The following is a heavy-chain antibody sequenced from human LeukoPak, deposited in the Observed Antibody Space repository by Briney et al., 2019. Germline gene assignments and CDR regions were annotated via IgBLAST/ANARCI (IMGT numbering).Heavy chain of an antibody. J-gene: IGHJ3*02. D-gene: IGHD2-2*01. CDR2: IYTSGST. CDR3: ARDPYLGYCSSTSCYRIPFDI. CDR1: GGSISSCY. Sequence: SETLSLTCTVSGGSISSCYWSWIRQPAGKGLEWIGRIYTSGSTNYNPSLKSRVTMSVDTSKNQFSLKLSSVTAADTAVYYCARDPYLGYCSSTSCYRIPFDIWGQGTMVTVSS. V-gene: IGHV4-4*07.